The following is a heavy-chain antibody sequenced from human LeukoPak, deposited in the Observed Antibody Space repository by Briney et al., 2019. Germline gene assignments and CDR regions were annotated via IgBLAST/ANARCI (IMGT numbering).Heavy chain of an antibody. D-gene: IGHD3-22*01. CDR3: ARGPYYDSSGSYHRDFDY. Sequence: SVKVSCKASGGTFSSYAISWVRQAPGQGLEWMGRIIPILGIANYAQKFQGRVTITADKSTSTAYMELSSLGSEDTAVYYCARGPYYDSSGSYHRDFDYWGQGTLVTVSS. V-gene: IGHV1-69*04. CDR2: IIPILGIA. CDR1: GGTFSSYA. J-gene: IGHJ4*02.